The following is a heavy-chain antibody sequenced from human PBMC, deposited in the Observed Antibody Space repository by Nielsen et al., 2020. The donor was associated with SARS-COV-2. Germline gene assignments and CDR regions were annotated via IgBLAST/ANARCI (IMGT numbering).Heavy chain of an antibody. V-gene: IGHV4-61*01. CDR2: MFYIGTA. J-gene: IGHJ4*02. CDR3: ARGGYNIYDFDY. Sequence: SETLSLTCTVSGVSVSSGSYFWSWIRQPPGKRLEWIEYMFYIGTANYNPSFQSRVNISVDTSKNQFSLKLSSVTAADTAIYYCARGGYNIYDFDYWGRGTLVTVSS. D-gene: IGHD5-24*01. CDR1: GVSVSSGSYF.